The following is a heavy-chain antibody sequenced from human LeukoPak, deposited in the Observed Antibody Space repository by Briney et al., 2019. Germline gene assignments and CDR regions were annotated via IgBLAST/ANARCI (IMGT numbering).Heavy chain of an antibody. CDR3: ARGIDSASPPLGTFEI. J-gene: IGHJ3*02. V-gene: IGHV1-18*04. CDR1: GYTFTSYG. CDR2: ISAYNGNT. Sequence: ASVKVSCKASGYTFTSYGITWVRQAPGQGLEWVGWISAYNGNTNYEQKLQGRVTMTRDTSTSTVYMELRSLRSDDTAVYYCARGIDSASPPLGTFEIWGQGTTVTVSS. D-gene: IGHD1-26*01.